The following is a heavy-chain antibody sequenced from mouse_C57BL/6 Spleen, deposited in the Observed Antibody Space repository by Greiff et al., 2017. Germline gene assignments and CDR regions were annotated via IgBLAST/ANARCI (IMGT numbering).Heavy chain of an antibody. CDR2: IDPETGGT. D-gene: IGHD1-1*01. CDR1: GYTFTDYE. J-gene: IGHJ4*01. CDR3: TRDEVTTVVEGYYAMDY. V-gene: IGHV1-15*01. Sequence: QVQLQQSGAELVRPGASVTLSCKASGYTFTDYEMHWVKQTPVHGLEWIGAIDPETGGTAYNQKFKGKAILTADKSSSTAYMELRSLTSEDSAVYYCTRDEVTTVVEGYYAMDYWGQGTSVTVSS.